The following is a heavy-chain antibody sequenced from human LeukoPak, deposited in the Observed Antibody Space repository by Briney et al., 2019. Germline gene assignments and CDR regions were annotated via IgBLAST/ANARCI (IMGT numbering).Heavy chain of an antibody. CDR1: GGSFSGYY. Sequence: SETLSLTCAVYGGSFSGYYWSWIRQPPGKGLEWIGEINHSGSTNYNPSLKSRVTISVDTSKNQFSLKLSSVTAADTAVYYCVRGPHFYDSSGYYYRGNTDAFDIWGQGTMVTVSS. V-gene: IGHV4-34*01. CDR3: VRGPHFYDSSGYYYRGNTDAFDI. J-gene: IGHJ3*02. D-gene: IGHD3-22*01. CDR2: INHSGST.